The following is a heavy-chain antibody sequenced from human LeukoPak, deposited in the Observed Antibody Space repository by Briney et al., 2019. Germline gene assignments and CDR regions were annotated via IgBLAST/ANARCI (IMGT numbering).Heavy chain of an antibody. D-gene: IGHD6-13*01. V-gene: IGHV4-39*07. CDR3: ARGHYSSSWYVFDY. Sequence: PSETLSLTCTVSGGSISNNDYYWGWIRQPPGKGLEWVGSVHHTGNTYYSPSLGSRVSTSVDTSKNHFSLKLDSVTAADTAVYYCARGHYSSSWYVFDYWGQGTLVTVSS. CDR1: GGSISNNDYY. J-gene: IGHJ4*02. CDR2: VHHTGNT.